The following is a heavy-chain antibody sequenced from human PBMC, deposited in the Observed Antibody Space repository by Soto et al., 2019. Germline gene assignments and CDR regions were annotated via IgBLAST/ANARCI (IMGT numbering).Heavy chain of an antibody. CDR3: ARGVERVAMPSGY. Sequence: QVQLQESGPGLVKPSETLSLTCTVSGGSISSYYWSWIRQPPGKGLEWIGYIYYSGSTNYNPSLKSRVTISVDTSKNQFSLKLSSVTAADTAVYYCARGVERVAMPSGYWGQGTLVTVSS. J-gene: IGHJ4*02. D-gene: IGHD2-2*01. V-gene: IGHV4-59*01. CDR1: GGSISSYY. CDR2: IYYSGST.